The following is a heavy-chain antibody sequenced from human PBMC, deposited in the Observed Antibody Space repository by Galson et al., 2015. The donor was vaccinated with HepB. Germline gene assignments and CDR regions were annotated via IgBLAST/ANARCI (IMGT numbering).Heavy chain of an antibody. CDR2: ISSSSYI. D-gene: IGHD3-22*01. V-gene: IGHV3-21*01. CDR1: GFTFSSYS. J-gene: IGHJ3*02. Sequence: LRLSCSASGFTFSSYSMNWVRQAPGKGLEWVSSISSSSYIYYADSVKGRFTISRDNAKNSLYLQMNSLRAEDTAVYYCARDDYYDSSGYYNAFDIWGQGTMVTVSS. CDR3: ARDDYYDSSGYYNAFDI.